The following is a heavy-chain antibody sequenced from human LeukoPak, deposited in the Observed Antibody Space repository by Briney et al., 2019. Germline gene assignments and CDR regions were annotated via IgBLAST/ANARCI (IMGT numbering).Heavy chain of an antibody. CDR3: ARDYYYDSSGYYGNFDY. V-gene: IGHV4-30-4*01. D-gene: IGHD3-22*01. CDR2: IYYSGGT. CDR1: GGSISSGDYY. Sequence: SETLSLTCTVSGGSISSGDYYWSWIRQPPGKGLEWIGYIYYSGGTYYNPSLKSRVTISVDTSKNQFSLKLSSVTAADTAVYYCARDYYYDSSGYYGNFDYWGQGTLVTVSS. J-gene: IGHJ4*02.